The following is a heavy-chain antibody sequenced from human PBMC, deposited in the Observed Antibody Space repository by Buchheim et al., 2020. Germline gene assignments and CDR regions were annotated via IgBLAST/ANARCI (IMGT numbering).Heavy chain of an antibody. CDR1: GFIFSSYG. CDR2: IWYDGSNK. J-gene: IGHJ6*02. V-gene: IGHV3-33*01. Sequence: QVQLVESGGGVVQPGRSLRLSCAASGFIFSSYGMHWVRQAPGKGLEWVAVIWYDGSNKYYADSVKGRFTISRDNSKNTLYMQMNSLRAEDTAVYYCARALRYFDRRSGMDVWGQGTT. CDR3: ARALRYFDRRSGMDV. D-gene: IGHD3-9*01.